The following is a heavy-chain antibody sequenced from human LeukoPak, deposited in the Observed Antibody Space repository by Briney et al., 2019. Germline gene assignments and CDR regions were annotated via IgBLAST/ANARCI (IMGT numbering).Heavy chain of an antibody. CDR1: GGTFSSYA. CDR2: IIPIFGTA. CDR3: ARASWWGAVAGPESYDY. V-gene: IGHV1-69*13. J-gene: IGHJ4*02. D-gene: IGHD6-19*01. Sequence: SVKVSCKASGGTFSSYAISWVRQAPGQGLEWMGGIIPIFGTANYAQKFQGRVTITADESTSTAYMELSSLRSEDTAVYYCARASWWGAVAGPESYDYWGQGTLVTVSS.